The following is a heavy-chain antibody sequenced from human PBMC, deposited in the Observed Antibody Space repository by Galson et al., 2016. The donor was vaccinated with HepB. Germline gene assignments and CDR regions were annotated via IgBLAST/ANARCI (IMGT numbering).Heavy chain of an antibody. J-gene: IGHJ4*02. CDR1: GLTFSNSG. CDR2: ISGSGGST. D-gene: IGHD6-19*01. Sequence: SLRLSCAASGLTFSNSGMAWVRQAPGKGLEWVSLISGSGGSTQYADAVKGRFTISRDNSKNTLYLEMNSLGVEDTALYYCATGPKGQWLYPNYFDSWGQGTLVTVSS. V-gene: IGHV3-23*01. CDR3: ATGPKGQWLYPNYFDS.